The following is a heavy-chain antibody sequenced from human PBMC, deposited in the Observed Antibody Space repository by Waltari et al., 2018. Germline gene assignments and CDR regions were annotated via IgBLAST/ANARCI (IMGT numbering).Heavy chain of an antibody. V-gene: IGHV4-39*01. D-gene: IGHD3-22*01. CDR2: IYYSGST. CDR3: ASILGWDSSGGY. J-gene: IGHJ4*02. Sequence: QLQLQESGPGLVKPSETLSLTCTVSGGSISSSSYYWGWLRQPPGKGLEWIGSIYYSGSTYNNPSLKSRVTISVDTSKNQFSLKLSSVTAADTAVYYCASILGWDSSGGYWGQGTLVTVSS. CDR1: GGSISSSSYY.